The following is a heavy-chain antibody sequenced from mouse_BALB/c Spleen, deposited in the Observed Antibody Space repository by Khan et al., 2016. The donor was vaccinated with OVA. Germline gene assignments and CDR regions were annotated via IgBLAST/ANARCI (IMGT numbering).Heavy chain of an antibody. CDR2: INPNNGGT. CDR1: GYTFTDYN. J-gene: IGHJ3*01. V-gene: IGHV1-18*01. CDR3: ARGGYGGFAY. Sequence: VRLQQSGPELVKPGASVKIPCKASGYTFTDYNMDWVRQSHGKSLEWIGDINPNNGGTIYNQKFKDKATLTVDKSSSTAYMELRSLTSEDTAVYYCARGGYGGFAYWGQGTLVNVSA. D-gene: IGHD2-14*01.